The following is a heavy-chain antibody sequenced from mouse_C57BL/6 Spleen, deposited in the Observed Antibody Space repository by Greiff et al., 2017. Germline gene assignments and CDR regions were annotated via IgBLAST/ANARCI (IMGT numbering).Heavy chain of an antibody. CDR2: IYPGSGST. CDR3: ARSENLDWDFGY. D-gene: IGHD4-1*01. J-gene: IGHJ3*02. V-gene: IGHV1-55*01. Sequence: QVQLQQPGAELVKPGASVKMSCKASGYTFTSYWITWVKQRPGQGLEWIGDIYPGSGSTNYNEKFKSKATLAVDTSSSTAYMQLSSLTSEAAAVYYCARSENLDWDFGYWGQGATVTVS. CDR1: GYTFTSYW.